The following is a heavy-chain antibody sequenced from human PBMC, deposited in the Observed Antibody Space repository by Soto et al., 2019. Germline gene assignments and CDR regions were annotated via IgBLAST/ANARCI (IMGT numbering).Heavy chain of an antibody. Sequence: ASVKVSCKASGYTFTGYYMHWVRQAPGQGLEWMGWINPNSGGTNYAQKFQGRVTMTRDTSISTAYMELSRLRSDDTAVYYCAREGGSYSRAFDYWGQGTLVTVS. CDR2: INPNSGGT. V-gene: IGHV1-2*02. D-gene: IGHD1-26*01. J-gene: IGHJ4*02. CDR3: AREGGSYSRAFDY. CDR1: GYTFTGYY.